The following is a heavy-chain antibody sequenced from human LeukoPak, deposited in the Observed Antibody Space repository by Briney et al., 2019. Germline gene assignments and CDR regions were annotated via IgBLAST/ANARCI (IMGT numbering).Heavy chain of an antibody. V-gene: IGHV4-59*01. CDR2: VYHSGST. D-gene: IGHD2-2*01. Sequence: PSETLSLTCTVSGGSISSSYWSWIRQPPGKGLEWIGYVYHSGSTNSNPSLKSLVTISVDTSKNQFSLRLSSVTAADTAVYYCARAAQSRTSAVSWFDPWGQGTLVTVSS. J-gene: IGHJ5*02. CDR3: ARAAQSRTSAVSWFDP. CDR1: GGSISSSY.